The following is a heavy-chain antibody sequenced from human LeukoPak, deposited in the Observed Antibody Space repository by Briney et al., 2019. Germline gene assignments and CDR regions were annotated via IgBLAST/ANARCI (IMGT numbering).Heavy chain of an antibody. D-gene: IGHD6-6*01. J-gene: IGHJ5*01. Sequence: PGGSLRLTCTASGFTVSSNYMTWVRQAPGKGLEWVSSISGSSSYIYYTDSLKGRFTISRDNAKNSLYLQMNSLRAEDTAVYYCARGSSNVAARNNWFGSWGQGTLVIVSP. CDR2: ISGSSSYI. V-gene: IGHV3-21*01. CDR3: ARGSSNVAARNNWFGS. CDR1: GFTVSSNY.